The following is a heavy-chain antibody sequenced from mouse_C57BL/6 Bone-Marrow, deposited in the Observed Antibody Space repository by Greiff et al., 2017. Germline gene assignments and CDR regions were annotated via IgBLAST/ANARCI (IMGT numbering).Heavy chain of an antibody. J-gene: IGHJ3*01. CDR2: ISYDGSN. CDR1: GYSITSGYY. Sequence: EVKLMESGPGLVKPSQSLSLTCSVTGYSITSGYYWNWIRQFPGNKLEWMGYISYDGSNNYNPSLKNRISITRDTSKIQFFLKLNSVTTEDTATYYCARENMVTPFAYWGQGTLVTVSA. CDR3: ARENMVTPFAY. V-gene: IGHV3-6*01. D-gene: IGHD2-2*01.